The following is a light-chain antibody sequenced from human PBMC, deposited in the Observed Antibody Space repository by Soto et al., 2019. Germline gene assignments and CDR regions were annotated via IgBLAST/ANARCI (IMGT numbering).Light chain of an antibody. CDR2: DAN. Sequence: QSALTQPASVSGSPGQSITISCAGTSSDVGSYNLVSWYQQHPDKAPKLIIYDANKRPAGVSNRFSGSKSGSTASLTVSGLHAWDEADYYCSSYADSNTLVFGGGTKLTVL. CDR1: SSDVGSYNL. J-gene: IGLJ3*02. CDR3: SSYADSNTLV. V-gene: IGLV2-23*01.